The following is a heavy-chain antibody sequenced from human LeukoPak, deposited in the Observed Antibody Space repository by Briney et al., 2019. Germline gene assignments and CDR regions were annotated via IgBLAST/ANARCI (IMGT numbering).Heavy chain of an antibody. V-gene: IGHV1-24*01. Sequence: GASVNVSRQGCGYTLPELSIHWVRQAPGKGLEWMGGCDPEDGETIYAQKFQGRVTMTEDTSTDTAYMELSSLRSEDTAVYYCATVIVSSGWFIDYWGQGTLVTVSS. CDR1: GYTLPELS. D-gene: IGHD6-19*01. J-gene: IGHJ4*02. CDR3: ATVIVSSGWFIDY. CDR2: CDPEDGET.